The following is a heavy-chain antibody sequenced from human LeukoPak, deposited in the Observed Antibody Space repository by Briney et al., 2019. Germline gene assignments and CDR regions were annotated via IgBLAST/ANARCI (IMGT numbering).Heavy chain of an antibody. J-gene: IGHJ4*02. CDR3: ASYPRGGMAFDY. V-gene: IGHV1-69*13. D-gene: IGHD3-16*01. CDR2: IIPIFGTA. CDR1: GGTFSSYA. Sequence: ASVKVPCKASGGTFSSYAISWVRQAPGQGLEWMGGIIPIFGTANYAQKFQGRVTITADESTSTAYVELSSLRSEDTAVYYCASYPRGGMAFDYWGQGTLVTVSS.